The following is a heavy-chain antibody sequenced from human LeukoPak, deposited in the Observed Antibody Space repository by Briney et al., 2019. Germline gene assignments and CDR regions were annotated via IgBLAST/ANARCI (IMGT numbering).Heavy chain of an antibody. CDR1: GGSFSGYY. J-gene: IGHJ4*02. CDR3: ARISSGPKTYYFDY. D-gene: IGHD6-19*01. CDR2: INHSGST. V-gene: IGHV4-34*01. Sequence: SETLSLTCAVYGGSFSGYYWSWIRQPPGKGLEWIGEINHSGSTNYNPSLKSRVTISVDTSKNQFSLKLSSVTAADTAVYYCARISSGPKTYYFDYRGQGTLVTVSS.